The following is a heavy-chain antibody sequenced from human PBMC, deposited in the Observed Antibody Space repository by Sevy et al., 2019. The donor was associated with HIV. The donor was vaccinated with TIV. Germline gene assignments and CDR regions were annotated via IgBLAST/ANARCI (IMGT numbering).Heavy chain of an antibody. D-gene: IGHD3-16*01. V-gene: IGHV1-69*13. CDR2: IIPIFGSA. CDR3: ARGGGLSPHHWLDP. Sequence: ASVKVSCKASGGTFSSYGITWVRQAPGQGLEWMGEIIPIFGSANYGQTFQVRVTMTADQSTSKAYMELSSLRSDDTAVYYCARGGGLSPHHWLDPWGQGTLVTVSS. J-gene: IGHJ5*02. CDR1: GGTFSSYG.